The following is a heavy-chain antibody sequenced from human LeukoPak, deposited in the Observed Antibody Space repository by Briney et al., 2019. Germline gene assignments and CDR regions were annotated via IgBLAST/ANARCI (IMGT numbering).Heavy chain of an antibody. V-gene: IGHV4-39*01. CDR3: ARPMAAAGTDNHWFDP. Sequence: PSETLSLTCTVSGGSISSSSYYWGWIRQPPGKGLEWIGSIYYSGSTYYNPSLKSRVTISVDTSKNQFSLKLSSVTAADTAVYYCARPMAAAGTDNHWFDPWGQGTLVTVSS. D-gene: IGHD6-13*01. CDR1: GGSISSSSYY. J-gene: IGHJ5*02. CDR2: IYYSGST.